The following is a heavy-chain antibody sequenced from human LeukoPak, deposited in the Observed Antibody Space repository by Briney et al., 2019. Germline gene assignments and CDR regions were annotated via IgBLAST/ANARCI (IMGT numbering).Heavy chain of an antibody. D-gene: IGHD3-3*02. J-gene: IGHJ4*02. CDR2: IRYDGSNK. Sequence: PGGSLRLSCAASGFTFSSYGMHWVRQAPGKGLEGVAFIRYDGSNKYYADSVKGRFTISRDNSKNTLYLQMNSLRAEDTAVYYCAAQYRIFGVVTFDYWGQGTLVTVSS. CDR1: GFTFSSYG. CDR3: AAQYRIFGVVTFDY. V-gene: IGHV3-30*02.